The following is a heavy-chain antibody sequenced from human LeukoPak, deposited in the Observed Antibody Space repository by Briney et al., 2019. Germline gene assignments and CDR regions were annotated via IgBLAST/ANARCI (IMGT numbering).Heavy chain of an antibody. V-gene: IGHV4-34*01. CDR1: GGSFSGYY. D-gene: IGHD2-2*01. J-gene: IGHJ2*01. CDR3: ARGPTRTYCSSTSCYRLWWYFDL. Sequence: SETLSLTCAVYGGSFSGYYWSWIRQPPGKGLEWIGEINHSGSTNYNPSLKSRVTISVDTSKNQFSLKLSSVTAADTAVYYCARGPTRTYCSSTSCYRLWWYFDLWGRGTLVTVSS. CDR2: INHSGST.